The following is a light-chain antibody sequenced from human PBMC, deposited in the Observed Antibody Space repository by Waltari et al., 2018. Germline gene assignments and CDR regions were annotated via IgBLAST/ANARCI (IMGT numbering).Light chain of an antibody. V-gene: IGLV2-14*01. CDR3: SSYTSSRTRV. CDR2: DVS. J-gene: IGLJ3*02. CDR1: SSNVGGYNY. Sequence: QSALTQAASVTGSPGQSITISCTGTSSNVGGYNYVSWHQQYPGKAPKLMIYDVSNRPSGVSNRFSGSKSGNTASLTISGLQAEDEADYYCSSYTSSRTRVFGGGTKLTVL.